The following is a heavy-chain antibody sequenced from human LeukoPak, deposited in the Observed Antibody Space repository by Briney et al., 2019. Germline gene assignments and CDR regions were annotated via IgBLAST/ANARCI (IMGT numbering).Heavy chain of an antibody. CDR1: GGPISSSNYY. CDR3: AREYPDWGTDY. V-gene: IGHV4-39*02. D-gene: IGHD3-16*01. CDR2: IYYSGST. Sequence: SETLSLTCTVSGGPISSSNYYWGWIRQPPGKGLEWIANIYYSGSTYYNPSLKSRLTISVDTSKNQFSPKLSSVTAADTAVYYCAREYPDWGTDYWGQGTLVTVSS. J-gene: IGHJ4*02.